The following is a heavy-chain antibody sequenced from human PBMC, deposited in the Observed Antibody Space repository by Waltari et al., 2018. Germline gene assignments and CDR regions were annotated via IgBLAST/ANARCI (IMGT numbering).Heavy chain of an antibody. J-gene: IGHJ4*02. D-gene: IGHD3-10*01. CDR1: RFTFSNHR. V-gene: IGHV3-74*01. CDR2: INSDGYSL. CDR3: ARWVASSGNYDT. Sequence: EVQLVESGGDLIQLGGPMRLSCVGHRFTFSNHRIHWVRQAPGKGLVCVSRINSDGYSLSYADSVKGRFTISRDNAKNTLYLQMNSLRAEDTAVYYCARWVASSGNYDTWGQGTLVTVSS.